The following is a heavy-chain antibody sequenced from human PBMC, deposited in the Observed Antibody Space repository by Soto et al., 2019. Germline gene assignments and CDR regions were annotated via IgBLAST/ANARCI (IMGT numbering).Heavy chain of an antibody. J-gene: IGHJ4*02. Sequence: GSLRLSCAASGFTFSSYGMHWVRQAPGKGLEWVAVISYDGSNKYYADSVKGRFTISRDNSKNTLYLQMNSLRAEDTAVYYCAKDFRPGLQLWLFPSSPFDYWGQGTLVTVSS. V-gene: IGHV3-30*18. CDR3: AKDFRPGLQLWLFPSSPFDY. D-gene: IGHD5-18*01. CDR2: ISYDGSNK. CDR1: GFTFSSYG.